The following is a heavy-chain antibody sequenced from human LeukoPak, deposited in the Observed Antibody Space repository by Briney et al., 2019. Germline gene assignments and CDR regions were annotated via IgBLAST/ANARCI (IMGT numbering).Heavy chain of an antibody. CDR2: ISYDGNNK. V-gene: IGHV3-30*03. CDR3: ARGAAAAHAGWFDP. J-gene: IGHJ5*02. D-gene: IGHD6-13*01. CDR1: GFTFNNYG. Sequence: PGRSLRLSCAASGFTFNNYGMHWVRQAPGKGLEWVAVISYDGNNKYYADSVKGRFTISRDNSKNTLYLQMNSLRAEDTAVYYCARGAAAAHAGWFDPWGQGTLVTVSS.